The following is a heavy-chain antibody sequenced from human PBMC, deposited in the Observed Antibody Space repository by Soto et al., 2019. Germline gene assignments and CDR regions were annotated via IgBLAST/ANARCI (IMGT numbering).Heavy chain of an antibody. Sequence: GASVKVSCKVSGYTLTEXSMHWVRQAPGKGLEWVAVISYDGSNKYYADSVKGRFTISRDNSKNTLYLQMNSLRAEDTAVYYCATLRFLEWLFLSTYYYGMDVWGQGTKVTVSS. J-gene: IGHJ6*02. CDR3: ATLRFLEWLFLSTYYYGMDV. CDR1: GYTLTEXS. D-gene: IGHD3-3*01. V-gene: IGHV3-30-3*01. CDR2: ISYDGSNK.